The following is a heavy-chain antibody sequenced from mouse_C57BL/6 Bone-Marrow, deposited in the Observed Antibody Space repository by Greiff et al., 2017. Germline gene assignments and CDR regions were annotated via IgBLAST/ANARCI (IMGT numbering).Heavy chain of an antibody. Sequence: VKVEESGPGLVQPSQSLSITCTVSGFSLTSYGVHWVRQSPGKGLEWLGVIWSGGSTDYNAAFISRLSISKDNSKSQVFFKMNSLQADDTAIYYCARNIYYYGSSLDYWGQGTTLTVSS. CDR2: IWSGGST. J-gene: IGHJ2*01. CDR1: GFSLTSYG. V-gene: IGHV2-2*01. D-gene: IGHD1-1*01. CDR3: ARNIYYYGSSLDY.